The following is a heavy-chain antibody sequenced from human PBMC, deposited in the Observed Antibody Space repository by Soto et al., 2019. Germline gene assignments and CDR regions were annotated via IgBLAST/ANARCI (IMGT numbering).Heavy chain of an antibody. CDR3: AREPNPLWFGEGDAFDI. V-gene: IGHV1-18*04. CDR1: CYTFTSYG. CDR2: ISAYNGNT. J-gene: IGHJ3*02. D-gene: IGHD3-10*01. Sequence: GXSGQVCYKASCYTFTSYGISWVRQAPGQGLEWMGWISAYNGNTNYAQKLQGRVTMTTDTSTSTAYMELRSLRSDDTAVYYCAREPNPLWFGEGDAFDIWGQGTMVTVSS.